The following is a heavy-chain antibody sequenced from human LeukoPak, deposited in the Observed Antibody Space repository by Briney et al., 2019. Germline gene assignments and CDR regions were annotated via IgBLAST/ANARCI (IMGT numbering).Heavy chain of an antibody. CDR2: ISGSGVST. Sequence: PGGSLRLSCAASGFTFNTYAMSWVRQAPGKGLGWVSGISGSGVSTYYADSVKGRFTISRDNSRNTLYLQMNSLRAEDTAVYYCAKDYRPRTPYDSSGYVLIYWGQGTLVTVSS. D-gene: IGHD3-22*01. CDR1: GFTFNTYA. CDR3: AKDYRPRTPYDSSGYVLIY. V-gene: IGHV3-23*01. J-gene: IGHJ4*02.